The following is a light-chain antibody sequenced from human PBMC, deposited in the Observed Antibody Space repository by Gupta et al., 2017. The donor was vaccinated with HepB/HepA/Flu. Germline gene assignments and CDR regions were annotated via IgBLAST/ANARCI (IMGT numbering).Light chain of an antibody. CDR3: RQALQTPLT. V-gene: IGKV2-28*01. CDR1: QSRLHSNGYNY. CDR2: LGS. Sequence: DTVMTQSPLSLPVTPGEPASISCRSSQSRLHSNGYNYLDWYLQKPGQSPQLLIYLGSNRASGVPDRFSGSGSGTDFTLKISRVEAEDVGVYYCRQALQTPLTFGGGTKVEIK. J-gene: IGKJ4*01.